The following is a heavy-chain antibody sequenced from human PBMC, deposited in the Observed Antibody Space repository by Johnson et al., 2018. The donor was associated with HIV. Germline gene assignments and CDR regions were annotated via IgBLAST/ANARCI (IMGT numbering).Heavy chain of an antibody. Sequence: VQLVESGGGLVQPGRSLRLSCAASGFTFSSYGMHWVRQAPGKGLEWVANIKQDGSDRYYVNSVKGRFTISRDNSKNTLYLQMNSLRAEDTAVYYCARGSIAAHDAFDIWGQGTMVTVSS. J-gene: IGHJ3*02. CDR2: IKQDGSDR. CDR1: GFTFSSYG. CDR3: ARGSIAAHDAFDI. V-gene: IGHV3-7*03. D-gene: IGHD6-6*01.